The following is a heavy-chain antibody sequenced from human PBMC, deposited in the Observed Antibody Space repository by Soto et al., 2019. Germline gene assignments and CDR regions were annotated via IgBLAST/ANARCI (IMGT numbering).Heavy chain of an antibody. D-gene: IGHD2-8*01. CDR3: ARGLDIVLMVYAAGDAFDI. V-gene: IGHV1-8*01. J-gene: IGHJ3*02. Sequence: GASVKVSCKASGYTFTSYDINXVRQATGQGLEWMGWMNPNSGNTGYAQKFQGRVTMTRNTSISTAYMELSSLRSEDTAVYYCARGLDIVLMVYAAGDAFDIWGQGTMVTVSS. CDR1: GYTFTSYD. CDR2: MNPNSGNT.